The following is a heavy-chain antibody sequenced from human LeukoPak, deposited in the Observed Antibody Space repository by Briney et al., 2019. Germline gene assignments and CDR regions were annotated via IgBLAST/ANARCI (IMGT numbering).Heavy chain of an antibody. D-gene: IGHD5-18*01. V-gene: IGHV4-59*01. CDR1: SGSISSYY. Sequence: PSETLSLTCTVSSGSISSYYWNWIRQPPGKGLEWIGYIYYSGSTNYNPSLKSRVTISVDTSKNQFSLKLSSVTAADTAVYYCARDGGAYSPIDYWGQGTLVTVSS. CDR2: IYYSGST. CDR3: ARDGGAYSPIDY. J-gene: IGHJ4*02.